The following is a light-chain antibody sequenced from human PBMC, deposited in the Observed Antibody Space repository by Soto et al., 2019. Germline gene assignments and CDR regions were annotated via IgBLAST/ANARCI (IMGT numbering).Light chain of an antibody. V-gene: IGKV3-20*01. Sequence: EIVMTQSPATLSVSPGERATLSCRASQSVSSSYLAWYQQKPGQAPRLLIYGASSRATGIPDRFSGSGSGTDFTLTISRLEPEDFAVYYCQQYGSSPPHITFGPGTKVDIK. CDR2: GAS. CDR3: QQYGSSPPHIT. J-gene: IGKJ3*01. CDR1: QSVSSSY.